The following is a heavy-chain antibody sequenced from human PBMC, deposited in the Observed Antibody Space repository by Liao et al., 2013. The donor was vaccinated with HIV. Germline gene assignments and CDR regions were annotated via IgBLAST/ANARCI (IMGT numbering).Heavy chain of an antibody. CDR2: VYTNGST. Sequence: QVELQESGPGLVKPSETLSLTCTVSGVSISSYYWNWIRQPAEKGLEWIGRVYTNGSTNYNPSLKSRVTMSVDTSKRQVSLKLRSVTAADAAVYYCARLTVRFRRQAFLRYMDVWGKGTTVTVSS. CDR1: GVSISSYY. J-gene: IGHJ6*03. CDR3: ARLTVRFRRQAFLRYMDV. D-gene: IGHD2/OR15-2a*01. V-gene: IGHV4-4*07.